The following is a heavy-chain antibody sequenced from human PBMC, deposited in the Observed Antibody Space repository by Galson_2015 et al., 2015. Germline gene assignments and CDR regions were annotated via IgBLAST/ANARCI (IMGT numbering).Heavy chain of an antibody. CDR3: ACMVRGGKVDV. J-gene: IGHJ6*02. CDR2: ISGSGAGT. CDR1: GFTFSSYA. V-gene: IGHV3-23*01. Sequence: SLRLSCAASGFTFSSYAMNWVRQAPGKGLEWVSAISGSGAGTYYADSVKGRFTISRDNSKNTLYLQMNSLRAEDTAVYYCACMVRGGKVDVWGQGTTVTVSS. D-gene: IGHD3-10*01.